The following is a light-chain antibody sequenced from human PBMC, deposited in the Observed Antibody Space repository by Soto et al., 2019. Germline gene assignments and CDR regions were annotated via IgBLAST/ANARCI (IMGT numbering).Light chain of an antibody. J-gene: IGKJ5*01. CDR3: QQADTFPIT. Sequence: DIQMTQSPSSVSASVGDRVTITCRASQSISTWLAWYQQKPGTAPNLLIFTASYLQSGVPSRFSGSGSGTDFTLTISSLQPEDSAIYYCQQADTFPITFGQGTRLEIK. CDR2: TAS. CDR1: QSISTW. V-gene: IGKV1-12*01.